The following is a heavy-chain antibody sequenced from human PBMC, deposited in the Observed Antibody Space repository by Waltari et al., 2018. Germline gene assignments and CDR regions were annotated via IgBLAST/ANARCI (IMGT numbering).Heavy chain of an antibody. CDR2: ISATGSST. Sequence: DVQMLEPGGCLAQPGGALRLSCEASGFAFSNYAMFWVRQTPGKGLEWVSGISATGSSTYNADSVRGRFTISRDNSKSTLFLQINGLRTDDTAVYYCARRTSWGRGTLVTVSS. V-gene: IGHV3-23*01. CDR1: GFAFSNYA. J-gene: IGHJ4*02. CDR3: ARRTS.